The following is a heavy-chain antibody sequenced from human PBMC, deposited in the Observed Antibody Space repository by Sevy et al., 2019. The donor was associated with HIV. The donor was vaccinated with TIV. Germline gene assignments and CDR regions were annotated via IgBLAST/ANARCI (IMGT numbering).Heavy chain of an antibody. V-gene: IGHV3-30*18. Sequence: GGSLRLSCAASGFTFSRYGMHWARQAPGRGLEWLAVISYDGSDRYYADSVKGRFTISRDNSKNTVYLQVTSLRTEDTAAYYCAKDLPGSPQIDYWGQGTLVTVSS. J-gene: IGHJ4*02. D-gene: IGHD3-10*01. CDR2: ISYDGSDR. CDR1: GFTFSRYG. CDR3: AKDLPGSPQIDY.